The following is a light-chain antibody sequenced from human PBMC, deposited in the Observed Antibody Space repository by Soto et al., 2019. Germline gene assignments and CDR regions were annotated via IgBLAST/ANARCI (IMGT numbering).Light chain of an antibody. CDR1: QGISRW. CDR3: QQYNSFTWT. CDR2: DAS. V-gene: IGKV1-5*01. J-gene: IGKJ1*01. Sequence: FRMTQSLSTLSASVGDIVTIXCRASQGISRWLGWYQQKQGKAPKLLIYDASSLERGGPSRFSGSGSETEFTRTISSRQPDDFATYYGQQYNSFTWTVGQGTKVDIK.